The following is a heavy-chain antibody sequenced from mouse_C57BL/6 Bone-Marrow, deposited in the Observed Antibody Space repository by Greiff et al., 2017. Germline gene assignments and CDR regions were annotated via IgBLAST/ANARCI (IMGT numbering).Heavy chain of an antibody. CDR2: IDPSDSYT. CDR3: ARGTFSNYWYFDV. Sequence: QVQLQQPGAELVKPGASVKLSCKASGYTFTSYWMQWVKQRPGQGPEWIGEIDPSDSYTNYNQKFKGKATLTVDTSSSKAYMQLSSLTSEDSAVYYCARGTFSNYWYFDVWGTGTTVTVSS. D-gene: IGHD2-5*01. J-gene: IGHJ1*03. V-gene: IGHV1-50*01. CDR1: GYTFTSYW.